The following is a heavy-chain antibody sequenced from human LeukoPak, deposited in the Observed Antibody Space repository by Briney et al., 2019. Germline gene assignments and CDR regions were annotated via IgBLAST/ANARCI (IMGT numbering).Heavy chain of an antibody. CDR3: ARVQSGYGYGPFDY. Sequence: PSETLSLTCTVSGGSISNYYWTWMRQPPGKRVEWIGDIYYRGSTNYNPSLKSRVTISVDTSKNQFSLKLNSVTAADTAVYYCARVQSGYGYGPFDYWGQGTLVTVSS. CDR1: GGSISNYY. V-gene: IGHV4-59*01. D-gene: IGHD5-18*01. CDR2: IYYRGST. J-gene: IGHJ4*02.